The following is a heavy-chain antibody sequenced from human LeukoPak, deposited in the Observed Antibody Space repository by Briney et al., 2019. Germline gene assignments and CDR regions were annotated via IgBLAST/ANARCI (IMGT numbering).Heavy chain of an antibody. V-gene: IGHV4-59*01. D-gene: IGHD6-13*01. J-gene: IGHJ5*02. CDR1: GGSISSYY. CDR2: IYYSGST. Sequence: SETLSLTCTVSGGSISSYYWSWIRQPPGKGLEWIGYIYYSGSTNYNPSLKSRVTISVDMSKNQFSLKLSSVTAADTAVYYCARSGYSSSPPGSWFDPWGQGTLVTVSS. CDR3: ARSGYSSSPPGSWFDP.